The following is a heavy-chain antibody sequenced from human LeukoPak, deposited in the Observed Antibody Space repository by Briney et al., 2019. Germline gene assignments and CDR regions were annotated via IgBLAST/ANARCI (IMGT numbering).Heavy chain of an antibody. D-gene: IGHD6-19*01. CDR3: ASVAVAGIEGFDY. V-gene: IGHV3-74*01. J-gene: IGHJ4*02. CDR2: INSDGSST. CDR1: GFTFSSYW. Sequence: GGSLRLSCAASGFTFSSYWMHWVRQAPGKGLVWVSRINSDGSSTSYADSVKGRFTISRDNAKNTLYLQMNSLRAEDTAVYYCASVAVAGIEGFDYWGQGTLVTVSS.